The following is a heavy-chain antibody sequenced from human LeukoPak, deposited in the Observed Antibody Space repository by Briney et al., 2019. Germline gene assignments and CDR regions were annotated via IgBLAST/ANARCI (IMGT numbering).Heavy chain of an antibody. Sequence: GGSLRLSCAASGFTFSSYWMSWVRQAPGKWLEWVANIKQDGSEKYYVDSVKGRFTISRDNAKNSLYLQMNSLRAEDTAVYYCAELGITMIGGVWGKGTTVTISS. J-gene: IGHJ6*04. CDR1: GFTFSSYW. V-gene: IGHV3-7*01. D-gene: IGHD3-10*02. CDR2: IKQDGSEK. CDR3: AELGITMIGGV.